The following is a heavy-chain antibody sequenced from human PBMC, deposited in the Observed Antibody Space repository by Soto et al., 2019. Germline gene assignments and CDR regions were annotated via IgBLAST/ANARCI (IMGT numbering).Heavy chain of an antibody. D-gene: IGHD1-1*01. CDR3: ARANSTPWKTRGFDY. Sequence: QVQLQESGPGLVKPSQTLLLTCTVSGDSIRSGDYYWNWIRQPPGKGLEGIGYIYYSVSTSYKPSLKSRIAISVDTSKNQFSLKLTSLTAADTAVYFCARANSTPWKTRGFDYWGLGALVTVSS. CDR1: GDSIRSGDYY. CDR2: IYYSVST. J-gene: IGHJ4*02. V-gene: IGHV4-30-4*01.